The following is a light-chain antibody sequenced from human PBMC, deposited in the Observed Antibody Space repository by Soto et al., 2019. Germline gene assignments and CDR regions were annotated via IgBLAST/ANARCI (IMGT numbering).Light chain of an antibody. CDR3: IQTLQAPYS. CDR1: QSLRHHNGYYY. Sequence: DIVMTQSPLSLPVTPGEPASISCRSSQSLRHHNGYYYLDWYLQKPGQSPQVLIYLGSNRASGVHASVSGSGSGTVFTLKISRVEAEDVGVYYCIQTLQAPYSFGQGTKLEIK. J-gene: IGKJ2*01. CDR2: LGS. V-gene: IGKV2-28*01.